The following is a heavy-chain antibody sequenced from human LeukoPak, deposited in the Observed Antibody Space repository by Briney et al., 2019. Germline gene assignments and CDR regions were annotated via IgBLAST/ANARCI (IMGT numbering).Heavy chain of an antibody. CDR3: ARDFSDCTNGVCYDFFDY. D-gene: IGHD2-8*01. CDR1: GFTFSNYG. V-gene: IGHV3-30*02. Sequence: QAGGSLRLSCAASGFTFSNYGMHWVRQAPGKGLEWVAFIRYDGSNKYYADSVKGRFTISRDNSKNTLYLQMNSLRAEDTAVYYCARDFSDCTNGVCYDFFDYWGQGTLVTVSS. CDR2: IRYDGSNK. J-gene: IGHJ4*02.